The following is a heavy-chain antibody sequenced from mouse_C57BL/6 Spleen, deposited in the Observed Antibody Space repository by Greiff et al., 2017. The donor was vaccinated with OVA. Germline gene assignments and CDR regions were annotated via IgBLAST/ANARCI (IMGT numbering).Heavy chain of an antibody. CDR2: INPNNGDT. CDR3: ARWGWLRRDY. J-gene: IGHJ2*01. V-gene: IGHV1-26*01. CDR1: GYTFTDYY. Sequence: EVQLQQSGPELVKPGASVKISCQASGYTFTDYYMNWVRQSPGKSLEWIGDINPNNGDTNYKQKFKGKATLTVDKSSSTAYMEFRSLTSEDAAVYYCARWGWLRRDYWGQGTTLTVSS. D-gene: IGHD2-2*01.